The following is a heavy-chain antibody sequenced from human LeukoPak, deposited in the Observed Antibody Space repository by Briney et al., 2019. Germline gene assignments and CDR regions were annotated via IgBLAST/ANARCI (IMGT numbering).Heavy chain of an antibody. CDR3: LSHYYDGSGYYYFDY. V-gene: IGHV3-74*01. J-gene: IGHJ4*02. CDR2: ISSDGRST. CDR1: GFTFSSYW. Sequence: GGSLRLSCAASGFTFSSYWMHWVRQAPGKGLVWVSRISSDGRSTSYADSVKGRFTSSRDNSKNTLYLQMNSLRAEDTAVYYCLSHYYDGSGYYYFDYWGQGTLVTVSS. D-gene: IGHD3-22*01.